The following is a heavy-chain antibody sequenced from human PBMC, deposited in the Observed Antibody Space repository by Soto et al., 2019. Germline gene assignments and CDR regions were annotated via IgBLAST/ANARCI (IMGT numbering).Heavy chain of an antibody. CDR3: ARGAILARPDY. Sequence: PGGSLRLCCGASRFTFSRHFMQWVRQSPGKGLEXVAEISYEGNNQLYGDSVQGRFTISRDNSKNTLYLQMKSLRAEDTAIYYGARGAILARPDYWGQGTLVTVSS. CDR2: ISYEGNNQ. J-gene: IGHJ4*02. CDR1: RFTFSRHF. D-gene: IGHD6-6*01. V-gene: IGHV3-30*03.